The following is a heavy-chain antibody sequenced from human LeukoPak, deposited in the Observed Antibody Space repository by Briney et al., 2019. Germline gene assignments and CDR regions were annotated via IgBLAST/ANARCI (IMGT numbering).Heavy chain of an antibody. CDR3: ARSWIQLWPGSGVFDY. V-gene: IGHV4-39*07. J-gene: IGHJ4*02. Sequence: SETLSLTCTVSGGSISSSSYYWGWIRQPPGKGLEWIGSIYYSGSTYYNPSLKSRVTISVDTSKNQFSLKLSSVTAADTAVYYCARSWIQLWPGSGVFDYWGQGTLVTVSS. CDR2: IYYSGST. D-gene: IGHD5-18*01. CDR1: GGSISSSSYY.